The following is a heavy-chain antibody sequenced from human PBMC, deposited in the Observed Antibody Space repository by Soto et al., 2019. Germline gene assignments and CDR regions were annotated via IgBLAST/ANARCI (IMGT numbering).Heavy chain of an antibody. Sequence: PSETLSLTCTVSGGSISSYYWSWIRQPPGKGLEWIGYIYYSGSTNYNPSLKSRVTISVDTSKNQFSLKLSSVTAADTAVYYCARDRALGRVLRYFDWPDDAFDIWGQGTMVTVSS. J-gene: IGHJ3*02. CDR1: GGSISSYY. CDR3: ARDRALGRVLRYFDWPDDAFDI. D-gene: IGHD3-9*01. CDR2: IYYSGST. V-gene: IGHV4-59*01.